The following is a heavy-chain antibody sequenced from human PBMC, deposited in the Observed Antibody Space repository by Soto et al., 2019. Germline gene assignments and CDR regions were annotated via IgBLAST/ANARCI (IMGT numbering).Heavy chain of an antibody. D-gene: IGHD2-15*01. J-gene: IGHJ6*02. CDR2: IYSGGST. CDR1: GFTVSSNY. Sequence: GGSLRLSCAASGFTVSSNYMSWVRQAPGKGLEWVSVIYSGGSTYYADSVKGRFTISRDNSKNTLYLQMNSLRAEDTAVYYCARDQSGGSSYGMDVWGQGTTVTVSS. V-gene: IGHV3-53*01. CDR3: ARDQSGGSSYGMDV.